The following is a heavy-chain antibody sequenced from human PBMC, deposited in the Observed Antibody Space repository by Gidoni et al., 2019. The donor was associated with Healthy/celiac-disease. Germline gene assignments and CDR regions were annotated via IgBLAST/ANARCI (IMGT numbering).Heavy chain of an antibody. J-gene: IGHJ2*01. V-gene: IGHV2-5*02. D-gene: IGHD3-3*01. Sequence: QITLKESGPTLVKPTQTLTLTCTFSGFSLSTSGVGVGWIRQPPGKALEWLALIYWDDDKRYSPSLKSRLTITKDTSKNQVVLTMTNMDPVDTATYYCAHTSPSTERNYDFWSGYHGWYFDLWGRGTLVTVSS. CDR3: AHTSPSTERNYDFWSGYHGWYFDL. CDR2: IYWDDDK. CDR1: GFSLSTSGVG.